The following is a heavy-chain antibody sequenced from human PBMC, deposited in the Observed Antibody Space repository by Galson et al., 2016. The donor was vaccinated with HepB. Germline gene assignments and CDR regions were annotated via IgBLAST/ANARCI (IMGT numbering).Heavy chain of an antibody. CDR1: GFTFNRYT. CDR2: ISSSSSYI. Sequence: SLRLSCAASGFTFNRYTMNWVRQAPGKGLEWVAYISSSSSYIYYADSVKGRFTISRDNAKKSLYLQMNSLRAEDTAVYYCARAPLEVDGMRHYYYGMDVWGQGTTVTVSS. CDR3: ARAPLEVDGMRHYYYGMDV. J-gene: IGHJ6*02. V-gene: IGHV3-21*01. D-gene: IGHD6-13*01.